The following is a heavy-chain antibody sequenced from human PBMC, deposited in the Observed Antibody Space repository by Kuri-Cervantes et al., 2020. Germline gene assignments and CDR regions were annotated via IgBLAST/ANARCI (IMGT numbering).Heavy chain of an antibody. CDR2: MSYDGGNK. V-gene: IGHV3-30-3*01. Sequence: GESLKISCAASGFTVTGYAIHWVRQAPGKGLEWVAVMSYDGGNKYYADSVKGRFTISRDNAKNSLYLQMNSLRDEDTAVYYCTRDGDGNFDHWGQGTLVTVSS. D-gene: IGHD7-27*01. CDR3: TRDGDGNFDH. J-gene: IGHJ4*02. CDR1: GFTVTGYA.